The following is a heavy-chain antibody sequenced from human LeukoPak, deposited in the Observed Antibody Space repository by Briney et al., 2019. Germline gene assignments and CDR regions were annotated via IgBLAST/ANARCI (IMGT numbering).Heavy chain of an antibody. V-gene: IGHV6-1*01. J-gene: IGHJ3*02. CDR1: GDSVSSNSAA. CDR3: SRVHKAFDGARDAFDI. CDR2: TYYRSTWYN. D-gene: IGHD3-10*01. Sequence: SQTLSLTCAISGDSVSSNSAAWNWIRQSPSRGLEWLGRTYYRSTWYNDYAVSVKSRITIIPDTSKNQFSLQLNSVTPEDTAVYYCSRVHKAFDGARDAFDIWGQGTMVTGSS.